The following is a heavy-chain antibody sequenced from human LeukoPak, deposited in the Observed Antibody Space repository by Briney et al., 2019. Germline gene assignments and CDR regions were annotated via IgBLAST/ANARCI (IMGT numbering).Heavy chain of an antibody. CDR1: GYGFTSYW. V-gene: IGHV5-51*01. Sequence: GEPLEISCKGSGYGFTSYWIGWVRQMPGKGREWMGSNYPGDSDTRYSPSFQGQVTISADKSISTAYLKWSSLKASDTAMYYCAVGATMVNLYYWRQGTQVTVSS. CDR3: AVGATMVNLYY. J-gene: IGHJ4*02. CDR2: NYPGDSDT. D-gene: IGHD3-10*01.